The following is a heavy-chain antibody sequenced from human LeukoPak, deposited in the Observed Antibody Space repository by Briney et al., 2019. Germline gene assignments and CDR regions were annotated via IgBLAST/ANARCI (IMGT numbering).Heavy chain of an antibody. CDR1: GVSFSGYY. J-gene: IGHJ4*02. Sequence: SETLSLTCAVYGVSFSGYYWSWIRQPPGKGLEWIGEINHSGSTNYNPSLKSRVTISVDTSKNQFSLKLSSVTAADTAVYYCATTARYSSRVFDYWGQGTLVTVSS. CDR2: INHSGST. V-gene: IGHV4-34*01. CDR3: ATTARYSSRVFDY. D-gene: IGHD6-13*01.